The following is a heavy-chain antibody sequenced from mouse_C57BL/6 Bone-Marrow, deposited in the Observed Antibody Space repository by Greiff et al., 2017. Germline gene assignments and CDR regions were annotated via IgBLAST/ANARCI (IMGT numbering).Heavy chain of an antibody. CDR3: TPFYYGSSPFAY. CDR2: IDPEDGDT. J-gene: IGHJ2*01. D-gene: IGHD1-1*01. Sequence: VQLQQSGAELVRPGASVKLSCTASGFNIKDYYMHWVKQRPEQGLEWIGRIDPEDGDTEYAPKFQGKATMTADTSSNTAYLQLSSLTSEDTAVYYCTPFYYGSSPFAYGGRGNTPTVTA. V-gene: IGHV14-1*01. CDR1: GFNIKDYY.